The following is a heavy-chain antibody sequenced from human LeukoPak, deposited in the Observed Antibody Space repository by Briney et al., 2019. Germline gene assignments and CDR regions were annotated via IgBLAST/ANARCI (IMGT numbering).Heavy chain of an antibody. CDR1: GGSISSSSYY. CDR2: IYYSGST. D-gene: IGHD3-10*01. Sequence: SETLSLTCTVSGGSISSSSYYWGWIRQPPGKGLEWIGYIYYSGSTNYNPSLKSRVTISVDTSKNQFSLKLSSVTAADTAVYYCARGDYYGSGSYYNIYYYYYMDVWGKGTTVTISS. CDR3: ARGDYYGSGSYYNIYYYYYMDV. J-gene: IGHJ6*03. V-gene: IGHV4-61*05.